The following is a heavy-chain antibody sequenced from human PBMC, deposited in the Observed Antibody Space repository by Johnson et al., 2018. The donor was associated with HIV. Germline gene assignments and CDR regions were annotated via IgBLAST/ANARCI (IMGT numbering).Heavy chain of an antibody. Sequence: QVQLVESGGGVVQPERSLRLSCAASGFSFSNYAIHWVRQAPGKGLECAAAISYDGGTTYYSDSVKGRFTISRDNSKNTLYLQLNSLRAEDTALYYCAGLAVRGSAGDFDIWGQGTLVTVSS. CDR3: AGLAVRGSAGDFDI. V-gene: IGHV3-30-3*01. CDR2: ISYDGGTT. D-gene: IGHD3-10*01. CDR1: GFSFSNYA. J-gene: IGHJ3*02.